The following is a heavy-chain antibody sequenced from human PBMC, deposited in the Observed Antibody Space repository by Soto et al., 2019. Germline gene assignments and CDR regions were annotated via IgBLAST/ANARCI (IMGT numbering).Heavy chain of an antibody. D-gene: IGHD4-17*01. J-gene: IGHJ4*02. CDR2: VYHSGST. V-gene: IGHV4-4*02. CDR3: ATRAPIDGDPY. Sequence: QVQLQESGPGLVKPSETLSLTCDVSGDSISSPTWWTWVRQPPGKGLEWIGEVYHSGSTNYNSSLKRRATISVDKSKNQFSLRLPSVTAADTAVYYCATRAPIDGDPYWGQGTLVTVSS. CDR1: GDSISSPTW.